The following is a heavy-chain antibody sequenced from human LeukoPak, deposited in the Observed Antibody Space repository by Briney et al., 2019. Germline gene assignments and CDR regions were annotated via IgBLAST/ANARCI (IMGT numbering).Heavy chain of an antibody. D-gene: IGHD5-12*01. J-gene: IGHJ6*03. V-gene: IGHV3-21*06. CDR3: ARGDIVAIVGAYYYYMAV. CDR1: GFTFSSYS. Sequence: GGSLRLSCAASGFTFSSYSMNWVRQAPGKWLEWVSFISSSSSYIYYADSVKGRFTISRDNAKNSLYLQLNSLRAEDTAVYYCARGDIVAIVGAYYYYMAVWGKGSTVTVSS. CDR2: ISSSSSYI.